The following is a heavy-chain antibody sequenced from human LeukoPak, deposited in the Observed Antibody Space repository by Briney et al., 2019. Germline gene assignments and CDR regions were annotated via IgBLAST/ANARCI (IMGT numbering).Heavy chain of an antibody. CDR3: ARGGARGDAFDI. J-gene: IGHJ3*02. V-gene: IGHV4-31*02. D-gene: IGHD1-26*01. CDR2: IYYSGST. Sequence: WIGYIYYSGSTYYNPSLKSRVTISVDTSKNQFSLKLSSVTAADTAVYYCARGGARGDAFDIWGQGTMVTVSS.